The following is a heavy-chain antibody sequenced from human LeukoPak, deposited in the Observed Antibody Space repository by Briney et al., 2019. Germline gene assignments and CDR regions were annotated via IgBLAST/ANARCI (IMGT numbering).Heavy chain of an antibody. D-gene: IGHD3-3*01. CDR1: GGSFSGYY. CDR3: ARTRFGVGFNFDY. V-gene: IGHV4-34*01. J-gene: IGHJ4*02. Sequence: SETLSLTCAVYGGSFSGYYWSWIRQPPGKGLEWIGEINHSGSTNYNPSLKSRVTISVDTSKNQFSLELSSVTAADTAVYYCARTRFGVGFNFDYWGQGTLVTVSS. CDR2: INHSGST.